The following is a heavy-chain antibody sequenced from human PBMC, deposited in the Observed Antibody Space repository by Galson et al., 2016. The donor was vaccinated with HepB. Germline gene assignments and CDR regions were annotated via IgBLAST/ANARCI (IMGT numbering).Heavy chain of an antibody. V-gene: IGHV4-59*08. J-gene: IGHJ3*01. D-gene: IGHD2-15*01. CDR1: GASIRSYY. CDR3: AGRLPCSDDSCYRPYDAFDL. Sequence: SETLSLTCSVSGASIRSYYWSWLRQPPGKGLEWIGYMFYSGSSKYNPSLNSRVTISIDASTNQFSLNLISVTAADTAVYYCAGRLPCSDDSCYRPYDAFDLWGQGTMVTVAS. CDR2: MFYSGSS.